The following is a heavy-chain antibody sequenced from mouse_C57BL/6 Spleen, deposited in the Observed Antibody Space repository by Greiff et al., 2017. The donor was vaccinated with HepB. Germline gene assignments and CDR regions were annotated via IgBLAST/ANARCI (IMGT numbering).Heavy chain of an antibody. Sequence: QVQLQQSGAELVRPGASVTLSCKASGYTFTDYEMHWVKQTPVHGLEWIGAIDPETGGTAYNQKFKGKAILTADKSSSTAYMELRSLTSEDAAVYYCTRVGDGYVDYWGQGTTLTVSS. CDR2: IDPETGGT. CDR1: GYTFTDYE. D-gene: IGHD2-3*01. J-gene: IGHJ2*01. CDR3: TRVGDGYVDY. V-gene: IGHV1-15*01.